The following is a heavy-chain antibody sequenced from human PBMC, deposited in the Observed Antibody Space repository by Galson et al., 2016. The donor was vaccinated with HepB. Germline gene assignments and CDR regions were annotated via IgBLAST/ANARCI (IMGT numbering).Heavy chain of an antibody. V-gene: IGHV4-30-2*01. CDR2: IYHKGTT. CDR1: GGSISSGGYS. D-gene: IGHD6-6*01. J-gene: IGHJ5*02. CDR3: ARVEYSSSISSLRFDR. Sequence: TLSLTCGVSGGSISSGGYSWSWIRQPSGKGLEWIGFIYHKGTTYYTPSLESRVTISADRSKNHFSLKLTSVTAADKAVYYCARVEYSSSISSLRFDRWGQGILVTVSS.